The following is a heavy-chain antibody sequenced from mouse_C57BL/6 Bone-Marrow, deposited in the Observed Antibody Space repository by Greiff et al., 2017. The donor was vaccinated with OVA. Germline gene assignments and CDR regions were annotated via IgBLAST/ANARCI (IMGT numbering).Heavy chain of an antibody. CDR3: TRSLPHYYGSSPFAY. CDR2: IYPRSGNT. J-gene: IGHJ3*01. D-gene: IGHD1-1*01. V-gene: IGHV1-81*01. CDR1: GYTFTSYG. Sequence: VQLKESGAELARPGASVKLSCKASGYTFTSYGISWVKQRTGQGLEWIGEIYPRSGNTYYNEKFKGKATLTADKSSSTAYMELRSLTSEDSAVYFCTRSLPHYYGSSPFAYWGQGTLVTVSA.